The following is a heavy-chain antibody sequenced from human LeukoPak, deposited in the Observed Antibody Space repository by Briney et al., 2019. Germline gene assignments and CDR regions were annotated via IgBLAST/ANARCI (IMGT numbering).Heavy chain of an antibody. D-gene: IGHD6-13*01. V-gene: IGHV1-2*02. CDR1: GYTLSDYY. CDR2: IRGDTGDT. CDR3: ARVRGNSCDY. Sequence: ASVTISCKTSGYTLSDYYMHWVRQAPGQGLEWMGWIRGDTGDTDSPKKFQGRVTMTRDTSTNTAYLELSRLRYDDTAIYFWARVRGNSCDYWGQGTLVTVSS. J-gene: IGHJ4*02.